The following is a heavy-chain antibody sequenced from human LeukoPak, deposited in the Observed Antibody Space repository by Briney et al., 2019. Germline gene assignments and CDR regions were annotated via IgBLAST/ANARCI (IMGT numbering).Heavy chain of an antibody. Sequence: GGSLRLSCAASGFTFSSYSMNWVRQAPGKGLEWVSSSSSSSSYIYYADSVKGRFTISRDNAKNSLYLQMNSLRAEDTAVYYCARDQRYYYDSSGYSPIDYWGQGTPVTVSS. CDR2: SSSSSSYI. CDR1: GFTFSSYS. V-gene: IGHV3-21*01. J-gene: IGHJ4*02. D-gene: IGHD3-22*01. CDR3: ARDQRYYYDSSGYSPIDY.